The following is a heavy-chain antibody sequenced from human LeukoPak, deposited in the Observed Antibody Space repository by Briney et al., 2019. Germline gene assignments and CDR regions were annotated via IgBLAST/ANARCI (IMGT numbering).Heavy chain of an antibody. D-gene: IGHD1-14*01. Sequence: ASVKVSCKASGGTFSSYAISWVRQAPGQGLEWMGGIIPIFGTANYAQKFQGRVTITADKSTSTAYMELSSLRSEDTAVYYCARGDKQLLFNRNKGGFDPWGQGALVTVSS. CDR1: GGTFSSYA. CDR2: IIPIFGTA. V-gene: IGHV1-69*06. CDR3: ARGDKQLLFNRNKGGFDP. J-gene: IGHJ5*02.